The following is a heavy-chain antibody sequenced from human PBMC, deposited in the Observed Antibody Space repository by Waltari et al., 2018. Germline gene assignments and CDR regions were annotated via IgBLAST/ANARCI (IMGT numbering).Heavy chain of an antibody. CDR3: ARDRDDYGDYVGNWFDP. Sequence: QVQLVESGGGVVQPGRSLRLSCAASGFTFSRYCMHWVRPAPGKGLEWVAVIWYDGSNKYYADSVKGRFTISRDNSKNTLYLQMNSLRAEDTAVYYCARDRDDYGDYVGNWFDPWGQGTLVTVSS. V-gene: IGHV3-33*01. CDR2: IWYDGSNK. J-gene: IGHJ5*02. D-gene: IGHD4-17*01. CDR1: GFTFSRYC.